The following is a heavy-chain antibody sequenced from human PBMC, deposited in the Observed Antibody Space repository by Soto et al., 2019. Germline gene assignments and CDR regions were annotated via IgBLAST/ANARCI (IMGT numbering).Heavy chain of an antibody. J-gene: IGHJ4*02. CDR3: ARDWKSGGGLAQFDY. Sequence: GASVKVSCKASGGTFSSYAISWVRQAPGQGLEWMGGIIPIFGTANYAQKFQGRVTITADESTSTAYMELSSLRSEDTAVYYCARDWKSGGGLAQFDYWGQGTLVTVSS. D-gene: IGHD1-1*01. V-gene: IGHV1-69*13. CDR1: GGTFSSYA. CDR2: IIPIFGTA.